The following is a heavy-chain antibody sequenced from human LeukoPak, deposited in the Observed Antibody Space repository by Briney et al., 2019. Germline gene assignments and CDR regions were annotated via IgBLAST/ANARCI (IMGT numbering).Heavy chain of an antibody. CDR3: AREKYYYDSSGYYRVISAFDS. CDR1: GGSISSSSYY. Sequence: PSETLSLTCTVSGGSISSSSYYWGWIRQPPGKGLEWNGGIYYSGSTYYNPSLKSRVTISVDTSKNQFSLRLSSVTAADTAVYYCAREKYYYDSSGYYRVISAFDSWGQGTIVTVSS. D-gene: IGHD3-22*01. J-gene: IGHJ3*02. V-gene: IGHV4-39*07. CDR2: IYYSGST.